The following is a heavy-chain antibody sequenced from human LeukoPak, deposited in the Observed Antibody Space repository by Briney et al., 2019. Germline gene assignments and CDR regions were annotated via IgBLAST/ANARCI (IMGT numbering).Heavy chain of an antibody. CDR2: IWYDGSDR. J-gene: IGHJ4*02. CDR1: GFTFSVYG. Sequence: GRSLRLSCAASGFTFSVYGMHWVRQAPGKGLEWVALIWYDGSDRYYADSVKGRFTISRDNSENTLYLQMNSLRAGDTAVYYCVKDRCSNGVLASFDYWGQGTLVTVSS. D-gene: IGHD6-13*01. V-gene: IGHV3-33*03. CDR3: VKDRCSNGVLASFDY.